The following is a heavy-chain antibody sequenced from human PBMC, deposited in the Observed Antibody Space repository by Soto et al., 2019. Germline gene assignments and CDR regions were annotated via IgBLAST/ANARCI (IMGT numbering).Heavy chain of an antibody. CDR3: STGSYCTNGVCFYDYYSMDV. D-gene: IGHD2-8*01. CDR1: GFTFSHAW. Sequence: FLRLSCAASGFTFSHAWMTWVRQAPGKGLEWVGRVKSKTDGGTTDYAAPVKGRFTISRDDSKNTLYLQMNSLKTEDTAVYYCSTGSYCTNGVCFYDYYSMDVWGQGTTVTVSS. CDR2: VKSKTDGGTT. J-gene: IGHJ6*02. V-gene: IGHV3-15*01.